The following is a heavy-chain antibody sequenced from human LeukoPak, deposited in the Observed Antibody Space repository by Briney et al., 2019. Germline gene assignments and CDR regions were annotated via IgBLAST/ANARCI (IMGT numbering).Heavy chain of an antibody. CDR2: INPNSGGT. J-gene: IGHJ4*02. Sequence: GASVKVPCKASGYTFTDYYMNWVRQAPGQGLEWMGWINPNSGGTNSAQKFQGRVTMTRDTSISTAYMELNRLTSDDTAVYYCAAYSGSYGGSFDYWGQGTLVTVSS. V-gene: IGHV1-2*02. CDR3: AAYSGSYGGSFDY. D-gene: IGHD1-26*01. CDR1: GYTFTDYY.